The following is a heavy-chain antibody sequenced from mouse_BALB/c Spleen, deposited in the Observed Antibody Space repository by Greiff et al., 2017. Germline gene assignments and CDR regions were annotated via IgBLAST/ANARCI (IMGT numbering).Heavy chain of an antibody. Sequence: QVQLKQSGAELVKPGASVKLSCKASGYTFTSYWMHWVKQRPGQGLEWIGEINPSNGRTNYNEKFKSKATLTVDKSSSTAYMQLSSLTSEDSAVYYCARGYGNYDYFDYWGQGTTLTVSS. CDR1: GYTFTSYW. D-gene: IGHD2-10*02. CDR3: ARGYGNYDYFDY. CDR2: INPSNGRT. J-gene: IGHJ2*01. V-gene: IGHV1S81*02.